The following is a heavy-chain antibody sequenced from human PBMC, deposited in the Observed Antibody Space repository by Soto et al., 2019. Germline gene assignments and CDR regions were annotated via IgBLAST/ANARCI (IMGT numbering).Heavy chain of an antibody. CDR3: ARPPRQSTSYVDY. V-gene: IGHV4-39*01. Sequence: TLSLTCTVSGGSISRSNYYWGWIRQPPGKGLEWIGNIYYSGSTYDNPSLKSRVTISVDTSKNQFSLKLSSVTAADTAVYYCARPPRQSTSYVDYWGQGTLVTVSS. J-gene: IGHJ4*02. CDR1: GGSISRSNYY. D-gene: IGHD2-2*01. CDR2: IYYSGST.